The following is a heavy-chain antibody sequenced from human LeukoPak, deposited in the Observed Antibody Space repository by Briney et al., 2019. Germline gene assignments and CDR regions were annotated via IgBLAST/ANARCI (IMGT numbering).Heavy chain of an antibody. V-gene: IGHV1-46*01. Sequence: ASVKVSCKASGYTFTSYYMHWVRQAPGQGLEWMGIINPSGGSTSYAQKLQGRVTMTRDTSTSTVYMELSSLRSEDTAVYYCASSGSGSDDFDYWGQGTLVTVSS. CDR2: INPSGGST. CDR3: ASSGSGSDDFDY. J-gene: IGHJ4*02. D-gene: IGHD3-10*01. CDR1: GYTFTSYY.